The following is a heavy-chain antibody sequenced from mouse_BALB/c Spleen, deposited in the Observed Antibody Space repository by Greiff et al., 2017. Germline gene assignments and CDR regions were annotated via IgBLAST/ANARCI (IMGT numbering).Heavy chain of an antibody. V-gene: IGHV5-4*02. CDR2: ISDGGSYT. D-gene: IGHD2-1*01. CDR3: ARDGKDAMDY. CDR1: GFTFSDYY. J-gene: IGHJ4*01. Sequence: EVNVVESGGGLVKPGGSLKLSCAASGFTFSDYYMYWVRQTPEKRLEWVATISDGGSYTYYPDSVKGRFTISRDNAKNNLYLQMSSLKSEDTAMYYCARDGKDAMDYWGQGTSVTVSS.